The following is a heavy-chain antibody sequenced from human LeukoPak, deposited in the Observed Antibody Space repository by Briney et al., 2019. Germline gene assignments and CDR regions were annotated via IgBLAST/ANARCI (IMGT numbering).Heavy chain of an antibody. V-gene: IGHV3-23*03. D-gene: IGHD2-15*01. Sequence: GGSLRLSCAASGFTFSNHAMSWVRQAPGKGLQWVAVISCGGRTTEYADFVKGRFTISRDNSKNTLSLQMNSLTVEDTAIYFCAKNVVVKRYIDFWGQGTLVTVPS. J-gene: IGHJ4*02. CDR2: ISCGGRTT. CDR3: AKNVVVKRYIDF. CDR1: GFTFSNHA.